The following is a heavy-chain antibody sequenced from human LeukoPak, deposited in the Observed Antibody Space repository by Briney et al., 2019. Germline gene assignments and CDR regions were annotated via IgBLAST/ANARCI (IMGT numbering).Heavy chain of an antibody. Sequence: PGGSLRLSCAASGFTFSRYYMRWVRQAPGKGLEWVATIKEDGGEKYYVDSVKGRFTISRDNAKNSMYLQMNSLRAEDTAVYYCARRAGDYSHPYDYWGQGTLVTVSS. CDR1: GFTFSRYY. CDR3: ARRAGDYSHPYDY. D-gene: IGHD3-22*01. CDR2: IKEDGGEK. J-gene: IGHJ4*02. V-gene: IGHV3-7*01.